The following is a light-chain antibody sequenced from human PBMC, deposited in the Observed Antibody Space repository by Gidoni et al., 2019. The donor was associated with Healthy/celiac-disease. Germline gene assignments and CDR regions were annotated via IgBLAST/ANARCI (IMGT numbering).Light chain of an antibody. CDR1: QGISSY. J-gene: IGKJ4*01. CDR3: QQLNSYPLT. CDR2: AAS. Sequence: DIQLTQSPSFLSASVGDRVTITCRASQGISSYLDWYQQKPGKAPKLLIYAASTLQSGVPSRFSGSGSGTEFTLTISSLQPEDFATYYCQQLNSYPLTIGGXTKVEIK. V-gene: IGKV1-9*01.